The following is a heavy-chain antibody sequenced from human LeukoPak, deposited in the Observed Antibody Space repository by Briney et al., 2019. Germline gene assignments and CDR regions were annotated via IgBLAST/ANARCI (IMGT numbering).Heavy chain of an antibody. CDR1: GGSISSYY. V-gene: IGHV4-4*07. Sequence: SETLSPTCTVSGGSISSYYWSWIRQPAGKGLEWIGRIYISGSTNYNPSLKSRVTMSVDTSKNQFSLKLSSVTAADTAVYYCAGLTFDFWSGYYDYWGQGTLVTVSS. D-gene: IGHD3-3*01. CDR3: AGLTFDFWSGYYDY. CDR2: IYISGST. J-gene: IGHJ4*02.